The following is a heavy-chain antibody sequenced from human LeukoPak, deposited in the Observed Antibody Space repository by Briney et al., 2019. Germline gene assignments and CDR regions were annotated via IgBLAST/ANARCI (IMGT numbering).Heavy chain of an antibody. J-gene: IGHJ4*02. D-gene: IGHD3-10*01. Sequence: PSETLSLTCTVSGGSISSGDYYWSWIRQPPGKGLEWIGYIYYSGSTYYNPSLKSRVTISVDTSKNQFSLKLSSVTAADTAVYYCARHRKYYPFDYWGQGTLVTVSS. V-gene: IGHV4-30-4*08. CDR3: ARHRKYYPFDY. CDR1: GGSISSGDYY. CDR2: IYYSGST.